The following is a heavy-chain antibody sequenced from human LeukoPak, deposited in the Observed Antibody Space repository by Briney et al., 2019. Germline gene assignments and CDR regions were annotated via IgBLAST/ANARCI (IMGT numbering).Heavy chain of an antibody. J-gene: IGHJ4*02. CDR1: GGSFSGYY. V-gene: IGHV4-34*01. D-gene: IGHD3-16*01. CDR2: INHSGST. Sequence: SETLSLTCAVYGGSFSGYYWSWIRQPPGKGLEWIGEINHSGSTNYNPSLKSRVTISVDTSKNQCSLKLSSVTAADTAVYYCARVDMITFGGVIDYWGQGTLVTVSS. CDR3: ARVDMITFGGVIDY.